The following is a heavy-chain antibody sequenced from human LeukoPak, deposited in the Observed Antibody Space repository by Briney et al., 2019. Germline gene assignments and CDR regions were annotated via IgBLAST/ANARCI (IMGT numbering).Heavy chain of an antibody. Sequence: GGALRLSFAAPGFPFCNYAMSWGPPAPGKGVGWGSLFGYRGGSIYYAYSVQGRFTISRDNSKNTLSLQMNGLRPEDTAVYYCAKSWGYTRPYYNYMDVWGKGTTVTVSS. J-gene: IGHJ6*03. CDR1: GFPFCNYA. CDR3: AKSWGYTRPYYNYMDV. CDR2: FGYRGGSI. D-gene: IGHD3-16*02. V-gene: IGHV3-23*01.